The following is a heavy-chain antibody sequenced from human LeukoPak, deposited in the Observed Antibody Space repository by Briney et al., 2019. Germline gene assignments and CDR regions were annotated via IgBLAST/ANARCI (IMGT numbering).Heavy chain of an antibody. D-gene: IGHD3-10*01. J-gene: IGHJ4*02. V-gene: IGHV3-30*02. CDR1: GFTFSGYG. Sequence: GGSLRLSCAASGFTFSGYGMHWVRQAPGKGLEWVTYIRYDGSNKYYVDSVKGRFTISRDNSKNTLYLQMDSLTTEDTAVYYCAGVHVTVGSFYWGQGTLVTVSS. CDR3: AGVHVTVGSFY. CDR2: IRYDGSNK.